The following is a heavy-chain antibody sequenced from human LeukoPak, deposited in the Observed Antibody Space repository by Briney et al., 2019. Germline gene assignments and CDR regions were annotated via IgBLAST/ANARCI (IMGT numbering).Heavy chain of an antibody. Sequence: GRSLRLSCAASGFTFSNFGMHWVRQAPGKGLEWVAVISYDGSNEYYADSVKGRFTISRDNSKNTLFLQMSSLRAEDTAVYYCAKDMAPYNWNDIDYWGQGSLATVSS. CDR2: ISYDGSNE. D-gene: IGHD1-20*01. J-gene: IGHJ4*02. V-gene: IGHV3-30*18. CDR3: AKDMAPYNWNDIDY. CDR1: GFTFSNFG.